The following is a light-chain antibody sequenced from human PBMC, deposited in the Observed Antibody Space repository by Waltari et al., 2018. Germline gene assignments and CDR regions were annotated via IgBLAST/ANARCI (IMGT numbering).Light chain of an antibody. V-gene: IGKV1-5*03. J-gene: IGKJ2*01. CDR2: QAS. CDR1: QNINNL. CDR3: QNYEYRKI. Sequence: DIQMTQSPPTLSASVGDRVPITCRASQNINNLLAWYQQKPGKAPKLLIYQASSLQTGVPLRFSGSGYGTDFSLVIDGLQPEDFATYYCQNYEYRKIFGQGTNVEIK.